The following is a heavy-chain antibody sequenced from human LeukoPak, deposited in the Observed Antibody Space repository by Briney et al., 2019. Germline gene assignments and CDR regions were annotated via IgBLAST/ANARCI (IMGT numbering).Heavy chain of an antibody. V-gene: IGHV3-21*04. CDR2: ITSSSSYI. J-gene: IGHJ3*02. CDR1: GFTFSGYS. Sequence: GGSLRLSCAASGFTFSGYSMNWVRQAPGKGLEWVSSITSSSSYIYYSDSVKGRFTISRDNAKNSMYLQMNSLRAEDTAVYYCAKVGEYQLLLYAFDMWGQGTMVTVSS. D-gene: IGHD2-2*01. CDR3: AKVGEYQLLLYAFDM.